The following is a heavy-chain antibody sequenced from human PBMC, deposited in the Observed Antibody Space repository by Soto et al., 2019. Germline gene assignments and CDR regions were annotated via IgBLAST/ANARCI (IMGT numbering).Heavy chain of an antibody. Sequence: QVQLVESGGGLVKPGGSLRLSCAASGFTFSDYYMSWIRQAPGKGLEWVSYISAGGNTMYYADSVKGRFTISRDNAENSLYLQMHSLRPEAKAVYFCASLRSWRIDYWAREHRSP. CDR3: ASLRSWRIDY. J-gene: IGHJ4*02. V-gene: IGHV3-11*01. CDR1: GFTFSDYY. CDR2: ISAGGNTM. D-gene: IGHD1-26*01.